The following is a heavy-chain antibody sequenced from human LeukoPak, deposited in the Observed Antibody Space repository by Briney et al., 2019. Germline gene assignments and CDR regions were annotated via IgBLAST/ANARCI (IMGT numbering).Heavy chain of an antibody. Sequence: ASETLSLTCTVSGGSISSYYWSWIRQPAGKGLEWIGRIYTSGSTNYNPSLKSRVTMSVDTSKNQFSLKLSSVTAADTAVYYCARVGVNDYDSSGSFDYWGQGTLVTASS. CDR3: ARVGVNDYDSSGSFDY. D-gene: IGHD3-22*01. CDR1: GGSISSYY. V-gene: IGHV4-4*07. J-gene: IGHJ4*02. CDR2: IYTSGST.